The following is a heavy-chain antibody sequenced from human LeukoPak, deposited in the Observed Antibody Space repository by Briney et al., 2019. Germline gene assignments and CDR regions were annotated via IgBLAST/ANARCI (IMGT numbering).Heavy chain of an antibody. V-gene: IGHV1-2*02. CDR3: ARDLSYYDILTGYHLYYFDY. D-gene: IGHD3-9*01. Sequence: GASVKVSCKASGYTFTGYYMHWVRQAPGQGLEWMGWINPNSGGTNYAQKFQGRVTMTRDTSISTAYMELSRLRSDDTAVYYCARDLSYYDILTGYHLYYFDYWGQGTLVTVSS. CDR1: GYTFTGYY. J-gene: IGHJ4*02. CDR2: INPNSGGT.